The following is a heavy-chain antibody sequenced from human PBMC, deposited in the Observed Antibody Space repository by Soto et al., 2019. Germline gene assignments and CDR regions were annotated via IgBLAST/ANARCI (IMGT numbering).Heavy chain of an antibody. CDR1: GGSISSGGYD. CDR2: IYYSGST. V-gene: IGHV4-31*03. J-gene: IGHJ4*02. CDR3: APYGDYFDY. Sequence: QVQLQESGPGLVKPSQTLSLTCTVSGGSISSGGYDWSWIRQHPGKGLEWIGYIYYSGSTYYNPSLKGRVTISVDTSNNPFSLKLSSVTAADTAVYYCAPYGDYFDYWCRGTLVTVSS. D-gene: IGHD4-17*01.